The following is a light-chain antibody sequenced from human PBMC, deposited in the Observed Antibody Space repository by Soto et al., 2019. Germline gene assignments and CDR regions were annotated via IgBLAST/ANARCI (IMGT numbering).Light chain of an antibody. V-gene: IGKV1-5*03. J-gene: IGKJ1*01. CDR2: KAS. CDR3: QEYNSYSRGT. CDR1: QSISSW. Sequence: IQMTQSPSTLSASVGDRVTITCRASQSISSWLAWYQQKSAKAPKLLIYKASSSESGVPSRFSGSGSGTEFTLTINSLQSDDFATYDCQEYNSYSRGTFGQGTKVDIK.